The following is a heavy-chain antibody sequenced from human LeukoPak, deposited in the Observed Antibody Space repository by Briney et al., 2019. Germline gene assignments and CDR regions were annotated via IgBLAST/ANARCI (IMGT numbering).Heavy chain of an antibody. V-gene: IGHV4-4*07. Sequence: SETLSLTCTVSGGTIGSYYWSWIRQAAGKGLEWIGRIYSSGGTNYNPSLKSRVTMSADTSKNQFSLNLSYVAAADKAVYYCARGPPIVVVPAANPRYYYYMDVWGKGTTVIVSS. CDR2: IYSSGGT. D-gene: IGHD2-2*01. CDR3: ARGPPIVVVPAANPRYYYYMDV. J-gene: IGHJ6*03. CDR1: GGTIGSYY.